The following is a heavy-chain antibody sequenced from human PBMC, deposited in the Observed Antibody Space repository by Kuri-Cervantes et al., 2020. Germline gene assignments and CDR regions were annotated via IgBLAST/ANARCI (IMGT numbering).Heavy chain of an antibody. CDR3: TRDRGAHGSGWRFYFDY. V-gene: IGHV1-2*02. CDR1: GFTFTSYY. J-gene: IGHJ4*02. Sequence: GESLKISCAASGFTFTSYYMHWVRQAPGQGLEWMGWINPNSGNTNYAQKFQGRVTMTRDTSISTAYMELSRLRSDDTAVYYCTRDRGAHGSGWRFYFDYWGQGTLVTVSS. D-gene: IGHD6-19*01. CDR2: INPNSGNT.